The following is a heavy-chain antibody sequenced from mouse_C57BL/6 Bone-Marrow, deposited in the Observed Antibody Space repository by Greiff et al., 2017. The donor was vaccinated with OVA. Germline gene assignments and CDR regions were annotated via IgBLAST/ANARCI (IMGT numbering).Heavy chain of an antibody. CDR3: ARSSYDGYYEAMDY. CDR2: INPSSGYT. CDR1: GYTFTSYT. J-gene: IGHJ4*01. Sequence: QVQLQQSGAELARPGASVKMSCKASGYTFTSYTMHWVKQRPGQGLEWIGYINPSSGYTKYNQKFKDKATLTADKSSSTAYMQLSSLTSEDSAVYYCARSSYDGYYEAMDYWGQGTSVTVSS. D-gene: IGHD2-3*01. V-gene: IGHV1-4*01.